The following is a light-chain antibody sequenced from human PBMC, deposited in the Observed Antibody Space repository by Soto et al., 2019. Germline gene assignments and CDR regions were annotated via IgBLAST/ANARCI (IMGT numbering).Light chain of an antibody. CDR1: SGDVGGYNF. CDR3: SSYISGSTPYV. V-gene: IGLV2-14*01. J-gene: IGLJ1*01. Sequence: QSALTQPASVSGSPGQSITISCTGTSGDVGGYNFVSWYQHHPGKAPKLIIYEVRNRPSGVSNRFSGSKSGNTASLTISGLQPEDEADYYCSSYISGSTPYVFGSGTQLTVL. CDR2: EVR.